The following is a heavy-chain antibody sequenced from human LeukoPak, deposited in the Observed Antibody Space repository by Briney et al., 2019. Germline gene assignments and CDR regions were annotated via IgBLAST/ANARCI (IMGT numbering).Heavy chain of an antibody. Sequence: PSETLSLTCTVSGGSISSGGYYWSWIRQHPGKGLEWIGYIYYSGSTYYNPSLSESTYYNPSLKSRVIISEDMSKNQFSLKLSSVTAADTAVYYCARGGSFDWNDDVPPGYWGQGTLVTVSS. CDR1: GGSISSGGYY. J-gene: IGHJ4*02. D-gene: IGHD1-1*01. V-gene: IGHV4-31*03. CDR2: IYYSGST. CDR3: ARGGSFDWNDDVPPGY.